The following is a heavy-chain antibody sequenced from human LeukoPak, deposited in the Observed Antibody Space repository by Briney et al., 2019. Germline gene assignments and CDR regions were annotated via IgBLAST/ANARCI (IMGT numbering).Heavy chain of an antibody. D-gene: IGHD3-22*01. J-gene: IGHJ5*02. CDR1: GFTFSSYW. V-gene: IGHV3-23*01. CDR2: ITDSGDGE. Sequence: GGSLRLSCAASGFTFSSYWMSRVRQAPGKGLAWVSSITDSGDGEYYADSVKGRFTISRDDSKNTLYLQMNSLRAEDTAVYYCARDYGYYDSSGPYNWFDPWGQGTLVTVSS. CDR3: ARDYGYYDSSGPYNWFDP.